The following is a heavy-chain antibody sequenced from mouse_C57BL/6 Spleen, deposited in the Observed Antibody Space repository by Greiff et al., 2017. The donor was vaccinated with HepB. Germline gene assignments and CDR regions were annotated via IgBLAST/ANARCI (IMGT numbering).Heavy chain of an antibody. D-gene: IGHD2-3*01. Sequence: QVQLQQPGAELVKPGASVKLSCKASGYTFTSYWMHWVKQRPGQGLEWIGMIHPNSGSTNYNEKFKSKATLTVDKSSSTAYMQLSSLTSEDSAVYYCARRWLLRTEYAMDYWGQGTSVTVSS. CDR2: IHPNSGST. CDR3: ARRWLLRTEYAMDY. CDR1: GYTFTSYW. V-gene: IGHV1-64*01. J-gene: IGHJ4*01.